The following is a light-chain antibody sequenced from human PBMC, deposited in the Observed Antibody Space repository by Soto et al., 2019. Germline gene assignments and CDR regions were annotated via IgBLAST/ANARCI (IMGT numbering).Light chain of an antibody. J-gene: IGKJ1*01. V-gene: IGKV1-5*01. CDR1: QSISSW. Sequence: DIQMTQSPSTLSASVGDRVTTTCRASQSISSWLAWYQQKPGKAPKLLIYDASSLESGVPSRFSSSGSGTEFTLTISSLQPDDFATYYCQQYNSYLWTFGQGTRWIS. CDR2: DAS. CDR3: QQYNSYLWT.